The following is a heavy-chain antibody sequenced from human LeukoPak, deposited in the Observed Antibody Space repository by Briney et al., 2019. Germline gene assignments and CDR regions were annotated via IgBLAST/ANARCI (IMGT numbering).Heavy chain of an antibody. CDR2: ISGSGGST. CDR1: GFTFDDYA. D-gene: IGHD5-24*01. J-gene: IGHJ4*02. CDR3: ANSYVAGLQLSAGGDY. V-gene: IGHV3-23*01. Sequence: GGSLRLSCAASGFTFDDYAMHWVRQAPGKGLEWVSAISGSGGSTYYADSAKGRFTISRDNSRNTLYLQMNSLRAEDTAVYYCANSYVAGLQLSAGGDYWGQGTLVTVSS.